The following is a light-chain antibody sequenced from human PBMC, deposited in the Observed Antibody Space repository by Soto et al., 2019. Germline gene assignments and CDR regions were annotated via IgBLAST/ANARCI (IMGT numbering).Light chain of an antibody. V-gene: IGKV1-39*01. J-gene: IGKJ1*01. CDR2: ATS. CDR1: QSNSTY. CDR3: QQAYSTPWT. Sequence: DIQMTQSPSSLSASVGDRVTITCRASQSNSTYLHWYQQKPGTAPKLLIYATSNLQSGVPSRFSGSGSGTDFTLTINSLQPEDFATYYCQQAYSTPWTFGQGTKVEIK.